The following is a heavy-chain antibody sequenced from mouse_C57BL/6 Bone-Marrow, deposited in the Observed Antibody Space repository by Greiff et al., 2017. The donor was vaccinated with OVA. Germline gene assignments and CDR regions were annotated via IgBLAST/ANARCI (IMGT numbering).Heavy chain of an antibody. CDR3: ARYDYFDY. J-gene: IGHJ2*01. CDR2: ILPGSGST. V-gene: IGHV1-9*01. CDR1: GYTFTGYW. Sequence: QVQLQQSGAELMKPGASVKLSCKATGYTFTGYWIEWVKQRPGHGLEWIGEILPGSGSTNYNEKFKGKATLTVDKPSSTAYMQLSSLTSEDSAVYYCARYDYFDYWGQGTTLTVSS.